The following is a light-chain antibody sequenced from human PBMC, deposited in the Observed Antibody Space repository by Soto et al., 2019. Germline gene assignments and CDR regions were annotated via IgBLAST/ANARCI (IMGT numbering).Light chain of an antibody. V-gene: IGKV3-20*01. J-gene: IGKJ1*01. CDR2: AAS. Sequence: EIVLTQSPGTLSFSPGERATLSCRASQSVRNNYLARYQHIPGQSPRVLIYAASNRATGIPDRFSGSGSGTDFTLTISRLEPEDFAVYYCQQYGNSWSFGQGTKVEIK. CDR3: QQYGNSWS. CDR1: QSVRNNY.